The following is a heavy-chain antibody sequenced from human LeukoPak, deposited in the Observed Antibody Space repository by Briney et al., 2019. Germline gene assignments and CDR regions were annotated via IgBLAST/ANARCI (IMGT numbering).Heavy chain of an antibody. CDR2: IYDSGST. CDR3: ARNFANWYFDL. CDR1: GGSISSYY. J-gene: IGHJ2*01. V-gene: IGHV4-59*01. Sequence: KSSETLSLTCTVSGGSISSYYWSWIRQPPGKGLEWIGYIYDSGSTKYNPSLKSRVAISVDTSKNQFSLKLISVTAADTAVYYCARNFANWYFDLWGRGTLVTVSS.